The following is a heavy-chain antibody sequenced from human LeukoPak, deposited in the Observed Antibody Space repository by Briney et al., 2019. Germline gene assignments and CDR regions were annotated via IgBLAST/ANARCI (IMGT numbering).Heavy chain of an antibody. CDR2: ICYDGSNQ. J-gene: IGHJ4*02. CDR3: AKDDSTSWYYFDY. Sequence: SGGSLRLSCAASRFTFSSYGMHWVRQAPGKGLQWVAYICYDGSNQYYADSAKGRFTISRDNSKNTLYLQMNSLRSEDTAVYYCAKDDSTSWYYFDYWGQGTLVTVSS. V-gene: IGHV3-30*02. CDR1: RFTFSSYG. D-gene: IGHD6-13*01.